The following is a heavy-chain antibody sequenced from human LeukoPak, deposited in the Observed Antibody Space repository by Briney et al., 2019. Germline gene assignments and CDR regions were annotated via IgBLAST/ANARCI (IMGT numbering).Heavy chain of an antibody. CDR2: INTDGSTT. CDR3: ARDLRSGYFDY. D-gene: IGHD3-22*01. CDR1: GFTFSSYW. J-gene: IGHJ4*02. Sequence: GGSLRLSCAASGFTFSSYWMHWVRQAPGKGLVWISRINTDGSTTSYADSVKGRFTISRDDSKNTVYLQMNSLRAEDTAVYYCARDLRSGYFDYWGQGTLVTVSS. V-gene: IGHV3-74*01.